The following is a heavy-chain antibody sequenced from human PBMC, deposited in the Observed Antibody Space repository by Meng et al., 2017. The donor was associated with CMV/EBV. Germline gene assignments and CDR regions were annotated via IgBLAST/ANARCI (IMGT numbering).Heavy chain of an antibody. J-gene: IGHJ6*02. D-gene: IGHD6-13*01. V-gene: IGHV4-34*01. Sequence: GSLRPSCAVYGGSFSGHYWSWIRQPPGKGLEWIGEINHSGSTNYNPSLKSRVTISVDTSKNQFSLKLSSVTAADTAVYYCARGGRDIAAAGTYYYYYGMDVWGQGPTVTVSS. CDR1: GGSFSGHY. CDR3: ARGGRDIAAAGTYYYYYGMDV. CDR2: INHSGST.